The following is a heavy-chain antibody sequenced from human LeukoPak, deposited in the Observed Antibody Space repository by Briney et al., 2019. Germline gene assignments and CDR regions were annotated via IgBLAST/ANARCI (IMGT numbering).Heavy chain of an antibody. V-gene: IGHV3-7*03. J-gene: IGHJ4*02. D-gene: IGHD3-22*01. CDR1: GFTFTKYW. CDR2: IKQDGSDK. Sequence: GGSLRLSCAASGFTFTKYWMTWVRQAPGKGLEWVGNIKQDGSDKNYMDSVKGRFTISKDNTKNSVYLQMNSLRAEDTAVYYCASDPARDYYDSSGYFRWIDYWGQGTLVTVSS. CDR3: ASDPARDYYDSSGYFRWIDY.